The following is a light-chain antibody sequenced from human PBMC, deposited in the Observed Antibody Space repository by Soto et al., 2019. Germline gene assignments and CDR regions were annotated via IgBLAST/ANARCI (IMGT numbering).Light chain of an antibody. CDR2: AAS. CDR3: QQSYSTPLYT. J-gene: IGKJ2*01. CDR1: QSISSY. V-gene: IGKV1-39*01. Sequence: DIQMTQSPSSLSASVGDRVTITCRASQSISSYLNWYQQKPGKAPKLLIYAASSLQSGVPSRFSGSGSGTDFTLTISSLQPEDFDTYYCQQSYSTPLYTFGQGTKLEIK.